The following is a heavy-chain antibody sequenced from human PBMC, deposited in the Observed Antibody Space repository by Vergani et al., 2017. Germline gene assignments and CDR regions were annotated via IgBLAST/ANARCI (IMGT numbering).Heavy chain of an antibody. CDR1: GFTFSSYA. D-gene: IGHD6-13*01. V-gene: IGHV3-30-3*01. Sequence: QVQLVESGGGVVQPGRSLRLSCAASGFTFSSYAMHWVRQAPGKGLEWVAVISYDGSNKYYADSVKGRFTISRDNSKNTLYLQMNSLRAGDTAVYYCTRAAAGTSGYYYYYMDVWGKGTTVTVSS. CDR3: TRAAAGTSGYYYYYMDV. CDR2: ISYDGSNK. J-gene: IGHJ6*03.